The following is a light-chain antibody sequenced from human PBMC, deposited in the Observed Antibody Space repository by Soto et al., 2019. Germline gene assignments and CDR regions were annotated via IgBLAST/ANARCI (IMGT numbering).Light chain of an antibody. V-gene: IGLV1-51*01. CDR3: GTWDSSLSAYYV. J-gene: IGLJ1*01. CDR1: SSNIGNNY. CDR2: DNN. Sequence: QSVRTQPPSVSAAPGQKVTISCSGSSSNIGNNYVSWYQQLPGTAPKLLIYDNNKRPSGIPDRFSGSKSGTSATLGITGLQTGGEADYYCGTWDSSLSAYYVFGTGTKVTVL.